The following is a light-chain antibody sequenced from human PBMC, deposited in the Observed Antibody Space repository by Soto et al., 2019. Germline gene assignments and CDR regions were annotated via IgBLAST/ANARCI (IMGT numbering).Light chain of an antibody. CDR1: SSNIGSNT. J-gene: IGLJ2*01. CDR3: AAWDDSLNGNVV. Sequence: VLTQPPSASGTPGQRVTISCSGSSSNIGSNTVNWYQQLPGTAPKLLIYSNNQRPSGVPDRFSGSKSGTSASLAISGLQSEDEADYYCAAWDDSLNGNVVFGGGTKLTVL. V-gene: IGLV1-44*01. CDR2: SNN.